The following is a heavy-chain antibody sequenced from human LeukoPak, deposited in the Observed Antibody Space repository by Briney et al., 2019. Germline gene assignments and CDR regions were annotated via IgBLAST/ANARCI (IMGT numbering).Heavy chain of an antibody. CDR1: GGSISSYY. V-gene: IGHV4-59*01. Sequence: PSETLSLTCTVSGGSISSYYWSWIRQPPGKGLEWIGYIYYSGSTNYNPSLKSRVTISVDTSKNQFSLKLSSVTAADTAVYYCARDKSLTIFGTDYFDYWGQGTLVTVSS. D-gene: IGHD3-3*01. J-gene: IGHJ4*02. CDR2: IYYSGST. CDR3: ARDKSLTIFGTDYFDY.